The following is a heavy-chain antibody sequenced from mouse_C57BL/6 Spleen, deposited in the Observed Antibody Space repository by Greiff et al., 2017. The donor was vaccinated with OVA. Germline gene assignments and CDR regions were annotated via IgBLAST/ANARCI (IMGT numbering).Heavy chain of an antibody. CDR2: INPYNGDT. Sequence: EVKLMESGPELVKPGDSVKISCKASGYSFTGYFMNWVMQSHGKSLEWIGRINPYNGDTFYNQKFKGKATLTVDKSSSTAHMELRSLTSEDSAVYYCASSELGLDYWGQGTTLTVSS. J-gene: IGHJ2*01. CDR3: ASSELGLDY. V-gene: IGHV1-20*01. CDR1: GYSFTGYF. D-gene: IGHD4-1*01.